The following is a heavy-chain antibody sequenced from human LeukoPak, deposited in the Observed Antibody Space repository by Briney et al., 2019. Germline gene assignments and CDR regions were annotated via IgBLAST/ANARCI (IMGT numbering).Heavy chain of an antibody. J-gene: IGHJ6*02. CDR2: IYYSGATGST. Sequence: PSETLSLTCTVSGGFISSGTSYWGWIRQPPGKGLEWIGSIYYSGATGSTYSNPSLKSRVTISVDTSKNQFSLKLTSVTAADTAVYYCARGLGWAYGMDVWGQGTTVTVSS. V-gene: IGHV4-39*01. D-gene: IGHD6-19*01. CDR3: ARGLGWAYGMDV. CDR1: GGFISSGTSY.